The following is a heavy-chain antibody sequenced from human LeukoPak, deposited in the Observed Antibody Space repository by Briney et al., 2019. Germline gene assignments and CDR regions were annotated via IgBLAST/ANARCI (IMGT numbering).Heavy chain of an antibody. CDR1: GFTFSSYA. V-gene: IGHV3-23*01. D-gene: IGHD5-12*01. Sequence: GGSLRLSCAASGFTFSSYAMSWVRQAPGKGLEWVSLIIASSGSTFYADSVKGRFTISRDISRNTLYLQMNSLRAEDTAVYYCAKGAYDYIEMGYFDYWGQGTLVTVSS. CDR2: IIASSGST. CDR3: AKGAYDYIEMGYFDY. J-gene: IGHJ4*02.